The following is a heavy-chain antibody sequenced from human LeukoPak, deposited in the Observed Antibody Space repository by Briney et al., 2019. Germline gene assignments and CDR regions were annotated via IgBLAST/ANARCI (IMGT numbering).Heavy chain of an antibody. CDR2: INWNGGST. D-gene: IGHD2-15*01. Sequence: PGGSLRLSCAASGFTFDDYGMSWVRQAPGKGLEWVSGINWNGGSTGYADSVKGRFTISRDNAKNSLYLQMNSLRAEDTALYYCARRKGYCSGGSCYSNYFDYWGQGTLVTVSS. V-gene: IGHV3-20*04. J-gene: IGHJ4*02. CDR1: GFTFDDYG. CDR3: ARRKGYCSGGSCYSNYFDY.